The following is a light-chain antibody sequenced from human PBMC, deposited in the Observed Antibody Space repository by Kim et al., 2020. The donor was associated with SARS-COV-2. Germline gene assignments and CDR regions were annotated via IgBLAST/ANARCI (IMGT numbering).Light chain of an antibody. CDR2: GKN. V-gene: IGLV3-19*01. J-gene: IGLJ2*01. CDR1: SLRSYY. Sequence: SSELTQDPAVSVALGQTVRITCQGDSLRSYYAGWYQQKPGQAPVLVIYGKNNRPSGIPDRFSGSSSGNTASLTITGAQAEDEAGYYCNSRDTSGEVVFGGGTQLTVL. CDR3: NSRDTSGEVV.